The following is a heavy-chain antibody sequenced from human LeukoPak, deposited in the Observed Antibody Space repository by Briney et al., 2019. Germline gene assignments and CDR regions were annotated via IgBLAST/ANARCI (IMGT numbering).Heavy chain of an antibody. J-gene: IGHJ4*02. CDR3: TKISSSSRVGFLGFDY. CDR1: GFTFDDYA. Sequence: GGSLRLSCAASGFTFDDYAMHWVRQAPGKGLEWVSGISWNSGSIGYADSVKGRFTISRDNAKNSLYLQMNSLRAEDTALYYCTKISSSSRVGFLGFDYWGQGTLVTVSS. V-gene: IGHV3-9*01. CDR2: ISWNSGSI. D-gene: IGHD6-13*01.